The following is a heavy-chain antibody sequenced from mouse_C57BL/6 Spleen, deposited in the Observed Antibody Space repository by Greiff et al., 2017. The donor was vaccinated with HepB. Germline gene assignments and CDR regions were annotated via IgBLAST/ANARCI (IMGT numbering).Heavy chain of an antibody. J-gene: IGHJ2*01. V-gene: IGHV5-9-1*02. CDR3: TRAAYHGSYYFDY. Sequence: DVMLVESGEGLVKPGGSLKLSCAASGFTFSSYAMSWVRQTPEKRLEWVAYISSGGDYIYYADTVKGRFTISRDNARNTLYLQMSSLKSEDTAMYYCTRAAYHGSYYFDYWGQGTTLTVSS. CDR2: ISSGGDYI. D-gene: IGHD1-1*01. CDR1: GFTFSSYA.